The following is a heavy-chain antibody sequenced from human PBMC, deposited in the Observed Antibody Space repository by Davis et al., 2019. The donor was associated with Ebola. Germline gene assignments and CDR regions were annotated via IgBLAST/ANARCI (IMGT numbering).Heavy chain of an antibody. CDR3: ARVKGPTHFDY. V-gene: IGHV3-7*04. Sequence: GESLKISCAASGFTFSNYWMSWVRQAPGQGLEWVANINQDGSQKFYVDSVKGRFTISRDNAKNSLYLQMNSLRAEDTAVYYCARVKGPTHFDYWGQGTLVTVS. CDR2: INQDGSQK. CDR1: GFTFSNYW. J-gene: IGHJ4*02.